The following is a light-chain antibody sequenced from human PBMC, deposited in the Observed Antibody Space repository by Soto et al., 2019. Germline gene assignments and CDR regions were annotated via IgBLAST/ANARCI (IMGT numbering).Light chain of an antibody. Sequence: EIVMTQSPLSRPVTLGESASISCRSSRSLLHSNGHNYLDWYLQKPGQSPQLLIYLGSNRASGVPDRFSVSGSGTYFTLKISRVEAEDVGVYYCMQALQTPPYTFGQGTKLEIK. CDR3: MQALQTPPYT. J-gene: IGKJ2*01. CDR1: RSLLHSNGHNY. CDR2: LGS. V-gene: IGKV2-28*01.